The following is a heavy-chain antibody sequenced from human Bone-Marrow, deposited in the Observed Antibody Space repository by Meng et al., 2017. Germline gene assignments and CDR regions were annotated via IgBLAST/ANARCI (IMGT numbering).Heavy chain of an antibody. CDR1: GYTFTTDT. D-gene: IGHD3-3*01. CDR3: ARGYDFWSGYLPGYFDF. Sequence: QVQLVQSGAEVKKPGASVKVSCRSSGYTFTTDTITWVRQAPGQGLEWLGWIDTNTRNPTYAQGFTGRFVFYLDTSVSTAYLQINNLKAEDTAVYYCARGYDFWSGYLPGYFDFWGQGTLVTVSS. V-gene: IGHV7-4-1*02. CDR2: IDTNTRNP. J-gene: IGHJ4*02.